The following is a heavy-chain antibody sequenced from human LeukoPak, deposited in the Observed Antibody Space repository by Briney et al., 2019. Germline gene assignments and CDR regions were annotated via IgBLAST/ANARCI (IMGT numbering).Heavy chain of an antibody. CDR3: ANLPLSLTYYDIFDRSY. V-gene: IGHV4-39*01. D-gene: IGHD3-9*01. Sequence: KPSETLSLTCTVSGGSISSSSYYWGWIRQPPGKGLEWIGSIYYSGSTYYNPSLKSRVTISVDTSKNQFSLKLSSVTAADTAVYYCANLPLSLTYYDIFDRSYWGQGTLVTVSS. CDR1: GGSISSSSYY. J-gene: IGHJ4*02. CDR2: IYYSGST.